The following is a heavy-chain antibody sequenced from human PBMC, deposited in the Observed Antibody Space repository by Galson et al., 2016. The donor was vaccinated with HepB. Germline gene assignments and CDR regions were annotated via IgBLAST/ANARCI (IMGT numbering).Heavy chain of an antibody. V-gene: IGHV3-74*01. CDR1: GFTFSNVW. CDR2: INSDGSSP. J-gene: IGHJ6*02. D-gene: IGHD4-17*01. CDR3: ARGRDYGFDYYYYYGMDV. Sequence: SLRLSCAASGFTFSNVWMHWVRQAPGKGLVWVSRINSDGSSPSYADSVKGRFTISRDNAKNTLYLQMNSLRVEDTAVYYCARGRDYGFDYYYYYGMDVWGQGTTVTVSS.